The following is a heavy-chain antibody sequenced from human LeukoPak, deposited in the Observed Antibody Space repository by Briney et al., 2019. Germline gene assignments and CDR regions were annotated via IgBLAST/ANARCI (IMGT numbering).Heavy chain of an antibody. CDR1: GYTFTSYG. CDR3: AKRSGWYGDRETWNFDY. J-gene: IGHJ4*02. CDR2: ISAYHGNT. V-gene: IGHV1-18*01. Sequence: ASVKVSCRASGYTFTSYGISWVRQAPGQGLEWMGWISAYHGNTYYAQKVQGRVTMTTDTSTSTAYMELRGLRSDDTAVYYCAKRSGWYGDRETWNFDYWGQGTLVTVSS. D-gene: IGHD6-19*01.